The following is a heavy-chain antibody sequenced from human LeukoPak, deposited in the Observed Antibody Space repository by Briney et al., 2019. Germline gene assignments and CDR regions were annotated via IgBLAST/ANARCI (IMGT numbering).Heavy chain of an antibody. CDR2: IWYDGSNK. CDR3: AREISVTRVYFDY. J-gene: IGHJ4*02. D-gene: IGHD3-10*01. CDR1: GFTFSSYG. V-gene: IGHV3-33*08. Sequence: PGRSLRLSCAASGFTFSSYGMHWVRQAPGKGLEWVAVIWYDGSNKYYADSVKGRFTISRDNSKNTLYLQMNSLRAEDTAVYYCAREISVTRVYFDYWGQGTLVTVSS.